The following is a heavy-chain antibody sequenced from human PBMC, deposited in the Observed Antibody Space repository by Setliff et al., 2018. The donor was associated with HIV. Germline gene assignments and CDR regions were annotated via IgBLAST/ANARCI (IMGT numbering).Heavy chain of an antibody. Sequence: GGSLRLSCAASGIIFTKCGLSWVRQAPGKGLEWISGIYSGGAKYYADSLKGRLSISRDNSKNTVYLQINSLRAEDTAIYYCAARSSHLSIYGMDVWGQGTTVTVSS. CDR1: GIIFTKCG. J-gene: IGHJ6*02. D-gene: IGHD2-21*01. CDR3: AARSSHLSIYGMDV. V-gene: IGHV3-53*01. CDR2: IYSGGAK.